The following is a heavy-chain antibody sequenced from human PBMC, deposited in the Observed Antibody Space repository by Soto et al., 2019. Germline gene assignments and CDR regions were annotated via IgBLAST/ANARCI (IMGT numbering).Heavy chain of an antibody. CDR2: IIPMVGIP. Sequence: QVQLVQSGAEVKKPGSSVKVSCKASGGTLNKHAITWVRRAPGQGLEWLGGIIPMVGIPNYPQKFQGRVTMTADASTNTSHMELHSLTSDDTAVYYCARGGTSGWLKGAYDVWGQGTMVTVSS. CDR3: ARGGTSGWLKGAYDV. D-gene: IGHD6-13*01. V-gene: IGHV1-69*01. J-gene: IGHJ3*01. CDR1: GGTLNKHA.